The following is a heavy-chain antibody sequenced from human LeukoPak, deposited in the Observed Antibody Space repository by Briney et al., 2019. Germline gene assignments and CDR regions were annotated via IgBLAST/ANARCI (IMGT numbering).Heavy chain of an antibody. Sequence: GGSLRPSCAASGFTFSSYCISWVRQAPGKGLEWVSTISGSGGTTYYADSVKGRFTISRDNSANTLYLQMSSLRAEDTAMYYCAKSPVMWTTATKSYYCYGMDVWGQGTTVTVSS. V-gene: IGHV3-23*01. J-gene: IGHJ6*02. CDR3: AKSPVMWTTATKSYYCYGMDV. CDR1: GFTFSSYC. CDR2: ISGSGGTT. D-gene: IGHD4-17*01.